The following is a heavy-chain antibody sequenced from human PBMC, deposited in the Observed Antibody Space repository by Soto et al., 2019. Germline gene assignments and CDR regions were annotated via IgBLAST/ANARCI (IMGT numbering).Heavy chain of an antibody. V-gene: IGHV3-11*01. CDR2: ISSSGSTI. Sequence: PGGSLRLSCAASGFTFSDHFMSWIRQAPGKGLEWISYISSSGSTIYYADSVKGRFTISRDNAKNSLYLQMNSLRAEDTAVYYCARVSSGSYVAFDIWGQGTMVTVSS. D-gene: IGHD1-26*01. CDR1: GFTFSDHF. J-gene: IGHJ3*02. CDR3: ARVSSGSYVAFDI.